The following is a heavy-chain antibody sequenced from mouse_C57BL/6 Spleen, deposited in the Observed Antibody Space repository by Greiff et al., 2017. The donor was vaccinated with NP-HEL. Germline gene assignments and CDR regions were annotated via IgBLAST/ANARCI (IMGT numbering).Heavy chain of an antibody. J-gene: IGHJ3*01. D-gene: IGHD4-1*01. CDR1: GYTFTDYN. V-gene: IGHV1-22*01. CDR2: INPNNGGT. Sequence: SGPELVKPGASVKMSCKASGYTFTDYNMHWVKQSHGKSLEWIGYINPNNGGTSYNQKFKGKATLTVNKSSSTAYMELRSLTSEDSAVYYCARGELTGTLAWFAYWGQGTLVTVSA. CDR3: ARGELTGTLAWFAY.